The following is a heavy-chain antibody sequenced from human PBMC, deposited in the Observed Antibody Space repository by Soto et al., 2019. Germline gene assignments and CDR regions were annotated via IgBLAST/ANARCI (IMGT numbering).Heavy chain of an antibody. CDR1: GVSIHNSHSF. Sequence: SETLSLTCAVSGVSIHNSHSFWGWIRQPPGKGREFIGSVYYSGGANYNPSLKSRVTVSIDTSNNQFSLRVNSVTAADTAVYYCGKVVEGATRHADFDFWGQGILVTVSS. J-gene: IGHJ4*02. CDR2: VYYSGGA. D-gene: IGHD2-15*01. V-gene: IGHV4-39*01. CDR3: GKVVEGATRHADFDF.